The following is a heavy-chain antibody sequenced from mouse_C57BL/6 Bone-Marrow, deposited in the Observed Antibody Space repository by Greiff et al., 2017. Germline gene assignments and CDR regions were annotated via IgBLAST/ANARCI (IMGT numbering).Heavy chain of an antibody. CDR2: INPSSGYT. CDR1: GYTFTSYT. J-gene: IGHJ4*01. Sequence: QVQLQQSGAELARPGASVKMSCKASGYTFTSYTMHWVKQRPGQGLEWIGYINPSSGYTKYNQKFKDKATLPADKSSSTAYMQLSSLTSEDSAAYYCARCDGIYYYAMDYWGQGTSVTVSS. D-gene: IGHD1-1*01. V-gene: IGHV1-4*01. CDR3: ARCDGIYYYAMDY.